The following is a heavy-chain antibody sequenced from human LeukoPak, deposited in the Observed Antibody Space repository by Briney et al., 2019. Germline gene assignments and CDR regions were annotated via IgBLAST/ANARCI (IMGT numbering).Heavy chain of an antibody. V-gene: IGHV1-46*01. CDR2: INPNGGGT. D-gene: IGHD2-2*01. J-gene: IGHJ4*02. Sequence: ASVKVSCKASGYTFTSYFMHWVRQAPGQGLEWMGIINPNGGGTSCAQKFQGRVTMTRDTSTSTVYMELNSLRSDDAAVYYCARDPYCSSSNCSPFDYWGQGTLVTVSS. CDR1: GYTFTSYF. CDR3: ARDPYCSSSNCSPFDY.